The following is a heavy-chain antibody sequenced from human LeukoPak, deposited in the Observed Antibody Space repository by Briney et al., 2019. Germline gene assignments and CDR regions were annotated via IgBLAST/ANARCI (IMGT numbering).Heavy chain of an antibody. CDR1: GYTFTSYA. V-gene: IGHV7-4-1*02. J-gene: IGHJ2*01. D-gene: IGHD2-2*01. Sequence: ASVKVSCKASGYTFTSYAMNWVRQAPGQGLEWMGWINTNTGNPTYAQGFTGRFVFSLDTSVSTAYLQISSLKAEDTAVYYCARDCGSRYPPASWFDPWGRGTLVTVSS. CDR3: ARDCGSRYPPASWFDP. CDR2: INTNTGNP.